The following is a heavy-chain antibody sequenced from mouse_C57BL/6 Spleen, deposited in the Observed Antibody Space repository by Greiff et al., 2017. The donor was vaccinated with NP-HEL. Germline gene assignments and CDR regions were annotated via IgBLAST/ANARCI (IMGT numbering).Heavy chain of an antibody. CDR3: ARKVYYYASYAMDY. V-gene: IGHV1-55*01. J-gene: IGHJ4*01. CDR1: GYTFTSYW. CDR2: IYPGSGST. D-gene: IGHD1-1*01. Sequence: VQLQQPGAELVKPGASVKMSCKASGYTFTSYWITWVKQRPGQGLEWIGDIYPGSGSTNYNEKFKSKATLTVDTSSSTAYMQLSSLTSEDSAVYYCARKVYYYASYAMDYWGQGTSFTVSS.